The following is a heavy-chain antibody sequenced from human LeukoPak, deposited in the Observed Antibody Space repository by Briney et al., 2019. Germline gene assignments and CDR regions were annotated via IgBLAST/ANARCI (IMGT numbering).Heavy chain of an antibody. V-gene: IGHV3-43*01. CDR3: AKEGGSYSSLLRSLSRNDYYYMDV. J-gene: IGHJ6*03. Sequence: GGSLRLSCAASGFTFDDYTMHWVRQAPGKGLEWVSLISWDGGSTYYADSVKGRFTISRDNSKNSLYLQMNSLRTEDTALYYCAKEGGSYSSLLRSLSRNDYYYMDVWGKGTTVTVSS. CDR2: ISWDGGST. CDR1: GFTFDDYT. D-gene: IGHD6-19*01.